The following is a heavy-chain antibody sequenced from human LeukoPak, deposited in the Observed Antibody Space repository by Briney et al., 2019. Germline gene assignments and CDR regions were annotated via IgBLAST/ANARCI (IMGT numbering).Heavy chain of an antibody. CDR2: ISYDGSNK. V-gene: IGHV3-30*03. J-gene: IGHJ4*02. Sequence: GSLRLSCAASGFTFSSYAMHWVRQAPGKGLEWVAVISYDGSNKYYADSVKGRFTISRDNSKNTLYLQMNSLRAEDTAVYYCAIPLWDYWGQGTLVTVSS. CDR3: AIPLWDY. CDR1: GFTFSSYA.